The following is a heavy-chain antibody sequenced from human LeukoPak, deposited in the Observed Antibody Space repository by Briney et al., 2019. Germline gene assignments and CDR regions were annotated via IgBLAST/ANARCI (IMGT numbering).Heavy chain of an antibody. CDR1: GFTLRSYV. CDR3: GKDRLLNCRGDCYIFDY. J-gene: IGHJ4*02. CDR2: IRGSGDST. Sequence: PGGSLRLSCVASGFTLRSYVMNWVRQTPGKGLEGVSSIRGSGDSTFYADSVKGRFSISRDNSKNTMYLQVNGLRTEDTAVYYCGKDRLLNCRGDCYIFDYWGEGTVVTVSS. D-gene: IGHD2-21*02. V-gene: IGHV3-23*01.